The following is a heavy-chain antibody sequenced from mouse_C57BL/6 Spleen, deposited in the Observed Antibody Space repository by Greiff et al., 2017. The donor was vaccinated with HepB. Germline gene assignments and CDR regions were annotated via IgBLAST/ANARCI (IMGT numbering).Heavy chain of an antibody. CDR3: TRKAQATYY. V-gene: IGHV1-15*01. Sequence: QVQLQQSGAELVRPGASVTLSCKASGYTFTDYEMHWVKQTPVHGLEWIGAIDPETGGTAYNQKFKGKAILTADKSSSPAYMELRSLTSEDSAGYYCTRKAQATYYWGQGTTLTVSS. CDR2: IDPETGGT. CDR1: GYTFTDYE. D-gene: IGHD3-2*02. J-gene: IGHJ2*01.